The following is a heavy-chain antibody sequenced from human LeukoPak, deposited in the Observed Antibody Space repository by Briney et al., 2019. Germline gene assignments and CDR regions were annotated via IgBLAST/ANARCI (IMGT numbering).Heavy chain of an antibody. V-gene: IGHV4-59*08. CDR3: ACPAPYYYGSWNSP. Sequence: SETLSLTCTVSGGSISSYYWSWHRQPPGKGLEWIGYLYHSGSTNYNSSLKSRVTISVDTSKNQISLKLSSVTAADTAVYYCACPAPYYYGSWNSPWGQGTLVTVSS. CDR2: LYHSGST. CDR1: GGSISSYY. J-gene: IGHJ5*02. D-gene: IGHD3-10*01.